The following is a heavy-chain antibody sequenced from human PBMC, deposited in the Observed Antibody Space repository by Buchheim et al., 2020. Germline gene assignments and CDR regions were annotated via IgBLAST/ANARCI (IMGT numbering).Heavy chain of an antibody. D-gene: IGHD3-10*01. Sequence: QQQLQESGPGLVKPSETLSLTCTVSGGSISNSDSYYWGWIRQSPGKGLEWIGSIYYGGSTYYNPSLKSRVTISVDTSKNQFSLKLSSVTAADTAVYYCARQITMVRALTVQDYHYMDVWGKGTT. CDR2: IYYGGST. V-gene: IGHV4-39*01. CDR3: ARQITMVRALTVQDYHYMDV. CDR1: GGSISNSDSYY. J-gene: IGHJ6*03.